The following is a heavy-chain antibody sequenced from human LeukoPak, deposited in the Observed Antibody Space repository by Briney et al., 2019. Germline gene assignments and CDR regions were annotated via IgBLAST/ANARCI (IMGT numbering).Heavy chain of an antibody. CDR3: ARDFATMVRGVYNFDY. V-gene: IGHV1-18*04. CDR2: ISAYNGNT. Sequence: ASVKVSCKASGYTFTSYGISWVRQAPGQGLEWMGWISAYNGNTNYAQKLQGRVTMTTDTSTSTAYMELRSLRSDDTPVYYCARDFATMVRGVYNFDYWGQGTLVTVSS. D-gene: IGHD3-10*01. J-gene: IGHJ4*02. CDR1: GYTFTSYG.